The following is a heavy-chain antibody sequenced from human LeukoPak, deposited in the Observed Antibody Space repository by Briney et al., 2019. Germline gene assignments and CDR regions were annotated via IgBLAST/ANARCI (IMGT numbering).Heavy chain of an antibody. CDR3: AKYSSSWYEGERDWFDP. Sequence: GGSLRLSCAASGFTFSSYAMSWVRQAPGKGLEWVSAISGSGGSTYYADSVKGRFTISRDNSKNTLYLQMNSLRAEDTAVYYCAKYSSSWYEGERDWFDPWGQGTLVTVSS. CDR2: ISGSGGST. CDR1: GFTFSSYA. V-gene: IGHV3-23*01. J-gene: IGHJ5*02. D-gene: IGHD6-13*01.